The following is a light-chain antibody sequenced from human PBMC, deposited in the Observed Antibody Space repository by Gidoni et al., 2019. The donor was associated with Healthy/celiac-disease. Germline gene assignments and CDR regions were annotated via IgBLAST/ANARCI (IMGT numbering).Light chain of an antibody. CDR2: GAS. CDR3: QQYNNWPRT. J-gene: IGKJ2*01. CDR1: QSVNSN. V-gene: IGKV3-15*01. Sequence: EIVMTQSPATLSVSSGERATLSCRASQSVNSNLAWYQQKPGQAPSLLIYGASTRATGIPARFSGSGSGTEFTLTISSLQSEDFAVYYCQQYNNWPRTFXXXTKLEIK.